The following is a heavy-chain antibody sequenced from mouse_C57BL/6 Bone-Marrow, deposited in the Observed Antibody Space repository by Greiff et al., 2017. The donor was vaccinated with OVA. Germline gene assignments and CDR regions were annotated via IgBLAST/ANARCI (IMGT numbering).Heavy chain of an antibody. CDR2: FYPGSGSI. Sequence: VKLMESGAELVKPGASVKLSCKASGYTFTEYTIHWVKQRSGQGLEWFGWFYPGSGSIKYNEKFKDKATLTADKSSSTVYMELSRLTSEDSAVYFCARHEDWWSYEDAMDYWGQGTSVTVSS. V-gene: IGHV1-62-2*01. J-gene: IGHJ4*01. CDR3: ARHEDWWSYEDAMDY. D-gene: IGHD1-1*02. CDR1: GYTFTEYT.